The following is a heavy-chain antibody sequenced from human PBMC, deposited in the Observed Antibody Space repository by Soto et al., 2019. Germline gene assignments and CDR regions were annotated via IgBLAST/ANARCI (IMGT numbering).Heavy chain of an antibody. Sequence: GGSLRLSCAASGFTVSSNFMSWVRQAPGKGLEWVSIIYSGGSTYYADSVKGRFTISRDNSKNTLYLQMNSLRADDTAVYYCASRRNPYGAYDYRGQGTLVTVSS. J-gene: IGHJ4*02. CDR2: IYSGGST. V-gene: IGHV3-66*01. CDR1: GFTVSSNF. CDR3: ASRRNPYGAYDY. D-gene: IGHD4-17*01.